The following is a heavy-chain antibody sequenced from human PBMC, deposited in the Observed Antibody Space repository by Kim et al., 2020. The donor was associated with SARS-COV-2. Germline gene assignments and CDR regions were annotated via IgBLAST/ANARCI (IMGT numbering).Heavy chain of an antibody. Sequence: GGSLRLSCAASGFTFSSYVMSWVRQAPGKGLEWVSLISGSGDTTYYADSVKGRFTISRDNSKNTLSLQMNSLRAEDTAVYYCAKDRTKGQGPPLRFLQWLPRDAFRLWGQGTIVTVSS. V-gene: IGHV3-23*01. CDR3: AKDRTKGQGPPLRFLQWLPRDAFRL. CDR1: GFTFSSYV. D-gene: IGHD3-3*01. CDR2: ISGSGDTT. J-gene: IGHJ3*01.